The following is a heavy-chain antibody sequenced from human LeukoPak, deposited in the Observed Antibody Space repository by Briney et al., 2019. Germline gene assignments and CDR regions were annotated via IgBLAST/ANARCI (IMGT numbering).Heavy chain of an antibody. D-gene: IGHD4-17*01. CDR3: ASGHYGDLFDD. CDR1: GYSFTSYW. J-gene: IGHJ4*02. V-gene: IGHV5-10-1*01. Sequence: GESPEISWKGSGYSFTSYWISWVRQMPGKGLEWMGRIDPSDSYTNYSPSFQGHVTISADKSISTAYLQWSSLKASYTAIYYCASGHYGDLFDDWGQGTLASVSS. CDR2: IDPSDSYT.